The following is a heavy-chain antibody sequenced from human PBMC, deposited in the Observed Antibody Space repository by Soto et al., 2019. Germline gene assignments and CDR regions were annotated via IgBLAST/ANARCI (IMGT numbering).Heavy chain of an antibody. D-gene: IGHD2-15*01. CDR1: GYSISSGYH. V-gene: IGHV4-38-2*01. J-gene: IGHJ5*01. CDR3: AGQDRAVVEGRWFDS. Sequence: PSETLSLTCAVSGYSISSGYHWCWIRQPPGKGLEWLGSVHHSGSTYYNPSLKSRLTISVDKSKNQFSLNLTSVTAADTAVYYCAGQDRAVVEGRWFDSWGQGTPVTFAS. CDR2: VHHSGST.